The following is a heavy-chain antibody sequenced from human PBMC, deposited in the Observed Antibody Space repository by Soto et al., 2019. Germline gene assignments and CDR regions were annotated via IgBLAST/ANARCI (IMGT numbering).Heavy chain of an antibody. CDR2: ISGSGGRK. D-gene: IGHD3-10*01. Sequence: GGSLRLSCAASGFTFSSYAMSWVRQAPGKGLEWVSAISGSGGRKYYADSVKGRFTISRDNAKNSLYLQMNSLSAADTAVYYCARHSPPFFYGSGPWDVWGQGTTVTVSS. CDR3: ARHSPPFFYGSGPWDV. CDR1: GFTFSSYA. V-gene: IGHV3-23*01. J-gene: IGHJ6*02.